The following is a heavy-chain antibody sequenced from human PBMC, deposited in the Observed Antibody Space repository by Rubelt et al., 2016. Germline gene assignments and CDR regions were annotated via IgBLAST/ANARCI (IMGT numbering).Heavy chain of an antibody. CDR2: INSDGGAT. Sequence: EVQLLESGGGLVQPGGSLRLSCAASGFTFSSYAMSWVRQAPGKGLEWVSRINSDGGATTYADSVKGRFSISRDNAKNTLYLQMHSLTVEDTAVDYCARVGREWGGSSSYFAYWGQGTLVTVSS. CDR3: ARVGREWGGSSSYFAY. CDR1: GFTFSSYA. D-gene: IGHD6-6*01. J-gene: IGHJ4*02. V-gene: IGHV3-74*02.